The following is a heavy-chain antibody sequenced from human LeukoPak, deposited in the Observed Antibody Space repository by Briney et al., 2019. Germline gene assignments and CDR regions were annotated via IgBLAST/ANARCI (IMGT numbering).Heavy chain of an antibody. J-gene: IGHJ4*02. CDR2: INSADST. CDR1: GFTFSTYG. D-gene: IGHD3-10*01. Sequence: GESLRHSCAASGFTFSTYGLTWVRQAPGKGLEWVSLINSADSTYYADSVKGRFTISRDNSMNTLYLQMNSLSADDTAVYYCARLSASRSFFDYWGQGSLVTVSS. V-gene: IGHV3-23*01. CDR3: ARLSASRSFFDY.